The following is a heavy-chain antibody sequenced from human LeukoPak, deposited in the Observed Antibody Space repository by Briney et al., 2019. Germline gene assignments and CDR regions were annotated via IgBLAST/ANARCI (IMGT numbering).Heavy chain of an antibody. CDR3: AKSVIPTAYQGTYYMDV. CDR2: IRHDGSKI. D-gene: IGHD2-2*01. V-gene: IGHV3-30*02. Sequence: GRSLRLSCEASGSTSSNYGMHWVRQAPGKGLEWAAFIRHDGSKIYYADSVKGRFTISRDSPKRTLYLETNSLRAEDTAVYYCAKSVIPTAYQGTYYMDVWGKGTTVIVSS. CDR1: GSTSSNYG. J-gene: IGHJ6*03.